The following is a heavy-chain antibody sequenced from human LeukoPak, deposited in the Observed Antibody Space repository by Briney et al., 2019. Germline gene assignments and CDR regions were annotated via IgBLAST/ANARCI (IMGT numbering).Heavy chain of an antibody. D-gene: IGHD3-9*01. V-gene: IGHV3-33*06. CDR2: LWKDGSNN. Sequence: LPGGSLRLSGVASAFTVRNYGMHWVRQAPGKGLEWGAVLWKDGSNNFYADSVKGRFRFSRDNSKDMLYLQMNSLRAEDTAVYYCAKEYEIFVGAFDIWGQGTMVTVSP. J-gene: IGHJ3*02. CDR3: AKEYEIFVGAFDI. CDR1: AFTVRNYG.